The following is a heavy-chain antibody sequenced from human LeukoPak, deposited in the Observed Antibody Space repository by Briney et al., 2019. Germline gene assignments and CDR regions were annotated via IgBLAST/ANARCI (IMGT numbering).Heavy chain of an antibody. CDR1: GFTFSTYV. Sequence: GGSLRLSCAASGFTFSTYVMHWVRQAPGKGLEWVAFVLYDGNEKYYTDSVKGRFTISRDNSQNTLFLQLNSLRAEDSAVYYCAKSYGYAYPFDYLGQGTLVTVSS. J-gene: IGHJ4*02. CDR3: AKSYGYAYPFDY. D-gene: IGHD5-18*01. V-gene: IGHV3-30*02. CDR2: VLYDGNEK.